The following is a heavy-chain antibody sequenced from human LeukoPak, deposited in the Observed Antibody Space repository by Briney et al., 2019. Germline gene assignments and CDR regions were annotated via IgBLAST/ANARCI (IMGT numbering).Heavy chain of an antibody. CDR1: GYSFTSYW. D-gene: IGHD3-22*01. CDR2: IYPGDSDT. Sequence: ASVKVSCKGSGYSFTSYWIGWVRQMPGKGLEWMGIIYPGDSDTRYSPSFQGQATISADKSISTAYLQWSSLKASDTAMYYCARQRPVDYYDSSGSRFDPWGQGTLVTVSS. V-gene: IGHV5-51*01. CDR3: ARQRPVDYYDSSGSRFDP. J-gene: IGHJ5*02.